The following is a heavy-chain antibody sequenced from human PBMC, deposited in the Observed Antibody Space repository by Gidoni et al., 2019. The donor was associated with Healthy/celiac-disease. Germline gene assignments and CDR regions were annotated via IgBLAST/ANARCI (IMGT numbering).Heavy chain of an antibody. V-gene: IGHV3-43*01. J-gene: IGHJ6*02. CDR2: ISWEGGST. CDR1: GFTFDDYT. CDR3: AKGVVYYYYGMDV. D-gene: IGHD2-15*01. Sequence: EVQLLQSGGVVVQPGGSLRLSFAASGFTFDDYTRNWVRQAPGKGLEGVSLISWEGGSTYYADSVKGRFTTSRDNSKNSLYLQMNSLRTEDTALYYCAKGVVYYYYGMDVWGQGTTVTVSS.